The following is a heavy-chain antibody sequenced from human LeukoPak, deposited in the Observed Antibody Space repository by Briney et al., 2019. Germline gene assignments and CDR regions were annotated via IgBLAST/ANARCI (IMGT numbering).Heavy chain of an antibody. J-gene: IGHJ4*02. D-gene: IGHD5-12*01. V-gene: IGHV3-33*01. Sequence: GGSLRLSCAASGFIFSNYGMNWVGQALGKGLEWVAVIWYDGSKKYYADSVKGRFTISRDSSKNTLYLQMNSLRAEDTAVYYCARVGGRSGYEIDYWGQGTLVTVSS. CDR3: ARVGGRSGYEIDY. CDR1: GFIFSNYG. CDR2: IWYDGSKK.